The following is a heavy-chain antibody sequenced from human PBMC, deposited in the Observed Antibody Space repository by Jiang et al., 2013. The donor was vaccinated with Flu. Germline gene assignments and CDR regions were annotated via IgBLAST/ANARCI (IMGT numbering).Heavy chain of an antibody. J-gene: IGHJ4*02. CDR3: ARARRYYDSSGYYYSFDY. Sequence: LLKPSETLSLTCAVYGGSFSGYYWSWIRQPPGKGLEWIGEINHSGSTNYNPSLKSRVTISVDTSKNQFSLKLSSVTAADTAVYYCARARRYYDSSGYYYSFDYWGQGTLVTVSS. D-gene: IGHD3-22*01. CDR2: INHSGST. CDR1: GGSFSGYY. V-gene: IGHV4-34*01.